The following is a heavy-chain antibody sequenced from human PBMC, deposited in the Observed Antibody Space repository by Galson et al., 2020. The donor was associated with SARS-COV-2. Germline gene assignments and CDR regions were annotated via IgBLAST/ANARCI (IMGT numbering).Heavy chain of an antibody. CDR1: GYTFTDYY. J-gene: IGHJ6*02. V-gene: IGHV1-2*02. Sequence: ASVKVSCKASGYTFTDYYIHWVRQAPGQGLEWMGWINPKSGGTNYAQKFEGRVTMTRDTPITTAYMELSRLRADDTAVYYCARLRYYDVLTGYIVDVWGQGTMVTVSS. D-gene: IGHD3-9*01. CDR3: ARLRYYDVLTGYIVDV. CDR2: INPKSGGT.